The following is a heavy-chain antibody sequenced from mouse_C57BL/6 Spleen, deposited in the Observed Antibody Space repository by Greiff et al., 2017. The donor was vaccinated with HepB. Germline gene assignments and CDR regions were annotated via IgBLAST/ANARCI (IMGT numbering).Heavy chain of an antibody. V-gene: IGHV1-55*01. Sequence: QVQLQQPGAELVKPGASVKMSCKASGYTFTSYWITWVKQRPGQGLEWIGDIYPGSGSTNYNEKFKSKATLTVDTSSSTAYMQLSSLTSEDSAVYYCARWEFITTVVGTAMDYWGQGTSVTVSS. J-gene: IGHJ4*01. D-gene: IGHD1-1*01. CDR2: IYPGSGST. CDR3: ARWEFITTVVGTAMDY. CDR1: GYTFTSYW.